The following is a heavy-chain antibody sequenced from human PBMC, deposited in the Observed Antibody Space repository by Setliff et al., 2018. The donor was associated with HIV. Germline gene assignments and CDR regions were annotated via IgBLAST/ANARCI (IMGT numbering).Heavy chain of an antibody. Sequence: ASVKVSCKASGYTFTTYSLHWVRQAPGQSLEWMGWINVGNGDTKYSQDLQGRIAITRDTSANTAYMELSRLRSDDTAVYFCARGALLAVFDFDHWGHGTLVTVSS. V-gene: IGHV1-3*01. J-gene: IGHJ4*01. CDR2: INVGNGDT. CDR3: ARGALLAVFDFDH. D-gene: IGHD3-10*01. CDR1: GYTFTTYS.